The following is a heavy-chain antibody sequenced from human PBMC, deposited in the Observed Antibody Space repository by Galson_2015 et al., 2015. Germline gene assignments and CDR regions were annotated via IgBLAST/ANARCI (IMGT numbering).Heavy chain of an antibody. V-gene: IGHV3-33*01. CDR1: GFAFSTFG. CDR2: IWYDGNNV. CDR3: ARTTAGTTHFDY. J-gene: IGHJ4*02. D-gene: IGHD1-1*01. Sequence: SLRLSCAASGFAFSTFGMHWVRQAPGKGLEWVAVIWYDGNNVYYGDSVKGRFTITRDNSKNTLYLQMNSLSAEDTAVYYCARTTAGTTHFDYWGPG.